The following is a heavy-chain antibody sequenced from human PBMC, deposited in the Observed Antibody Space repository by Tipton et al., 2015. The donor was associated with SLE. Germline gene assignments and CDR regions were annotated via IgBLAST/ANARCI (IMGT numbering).Heavy chain of an antibody. CDR3: ATNFQTGDTDWFDP. J-gene: IGHJ5*02. V-gene: IGHV4-31*03. D-gene: IGHD7-27*01. Sequence: LRLSCSVSGGSISSSGYYWSWIRHLPGKGLEWIGYVYFTGTTSYNPSLKSRVDISADMSKNQFFLKLNSVTAADTAMYYCATNFQTGDTDWFDPWGQGTLVTVSS. CDR2: VYFTGTT. CDR1: GGSISSSGYY.